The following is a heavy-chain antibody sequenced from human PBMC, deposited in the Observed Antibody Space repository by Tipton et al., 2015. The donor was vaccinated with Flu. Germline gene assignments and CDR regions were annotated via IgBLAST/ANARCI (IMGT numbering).Heavy chain of an antibody. D-gene: IGHD6-6*01. CDR2: ISGSGGST. J-gene: IGHJ3*02. V-gene: IGHV3-23*01. Sequence: SLRLSCAASGFTFSNYAMSWVRQAPGKGLEWVSAISGSGGSTYYADSVKGRFTISRDSSNNALYLQMNSLRAEDTAVYYCAKDRRPSSSWPGAFDIWGQGTVVTVSS. CDR1: GFTFSNYA. CDR3: AKDRRPSSSWPGAFDI.